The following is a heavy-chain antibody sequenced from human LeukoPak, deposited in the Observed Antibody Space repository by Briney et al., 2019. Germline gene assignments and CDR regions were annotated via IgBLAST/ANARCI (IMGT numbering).Heavy chain of an antibody. Sequence: GGSLRLSCAASGFTFSSYAMHWVRQAPGKGLECVSAISSNGGSTYYANSVKGRFTISRDNSKNTLYLQMGSLRAEDMAVYYCARAGWEMATSHFDYWGQGTLVTVSS. D-gene: IGHD5-24*01. CDR1: GFTFSSYA. CDR2: ISSNGGST. V-gene: IGHV3-64*01. CDR3: ARAGWEMATSHFDY. J-gene: IGHJ4*02.